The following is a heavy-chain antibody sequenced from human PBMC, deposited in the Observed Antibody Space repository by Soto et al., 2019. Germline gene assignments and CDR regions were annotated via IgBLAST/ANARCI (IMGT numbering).Heavy chain of an antibody. V-gene: IGHV1-3*01. CDR2: IHAGNGNT. J-gene: IGHJ5*02. CDR1: GYTFTTYA. Sequence: GASVKVSCKASGYTFTTYAMHWVRQAPGQRPEWMGWIHAGNGNTKYSQNFLGRVTMTTDTSTSTGYMELRSLRSDDTAFYYCVRDDISSAGLDPWGQGTLVTVSS. CDR3: VRDDISSAGLDP.